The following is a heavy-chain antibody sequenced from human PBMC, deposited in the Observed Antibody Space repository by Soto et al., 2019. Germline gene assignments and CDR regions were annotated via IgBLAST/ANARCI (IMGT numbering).Heavy chain of an antibody. CDR2: IWYDGSNK. V-gene: IGHV3-33*08. D-gene: IGHD5-12*01. CDR3: ARDEVFREYSGYDSGY. CDR1: GFTFSSYG. J-gene: IGHJ4*02. Sequence: GASLRLSCAASGFTFSSYGMHWVRQAPGKGLEWVAVIWYDGSNKYYADSVKGRFTISRDNSKNTLYLQMNSLRAEDTAVYYCARDEVFREYSGYDSGYWGQGTLVTVSS.